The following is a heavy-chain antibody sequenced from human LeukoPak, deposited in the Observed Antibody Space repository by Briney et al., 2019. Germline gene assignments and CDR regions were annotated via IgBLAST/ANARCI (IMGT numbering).Heavy chain of an antibody. CDR2: SSNGGSTI. CDR1: GFTFSDFY. CDR3: AKETRITTPLPDY. J-gene: IGHJ4*02. V-gene: IGHV3-11*01. Sequence: GGSLRLSCAASGFTFSDFYMTWIRQAPGKGLEWVSYSSNGGSTIYYADSVKGRFTISRDNAKNSLYLQMNSLRAEDTAVYYCAKETRITTPLPDYWGQGTLVTVSS. D-gene: IGHD3-3*01.